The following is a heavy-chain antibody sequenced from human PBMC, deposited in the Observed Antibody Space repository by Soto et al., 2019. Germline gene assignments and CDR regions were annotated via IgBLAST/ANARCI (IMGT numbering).Heavy chain of an antibody. CDR3: AIDFDPLAYYFDT. CDR1: GYIFINYG. CDR2: VSVYNGNT. Sequence: QVQLVQSEAEVKKPGASVKVSCEASGYIFINYGISWVRQAPGQGLEWMGWVSVYNGNTKYAQKFEGRVTMTTETSTSTAHMELWNLRSDDSAVYFCAIDFDPLAYYFDTWGQETLFTVSS. V-gene: IGHV1-18*04. J-gene: IGHJ4*02.